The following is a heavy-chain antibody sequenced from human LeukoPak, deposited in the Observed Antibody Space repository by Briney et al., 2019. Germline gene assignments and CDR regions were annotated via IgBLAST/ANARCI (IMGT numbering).Heavy chain of an antibody. J-gene: IGHJ4*02. V-gene: IGHV3-9*01. Sequence: GGSLRLSCAASGFTFDDYAMHWVRQAPGKGLEWVSGISWNSGSIGYADSVKGRFTISRDNAKNSLSLQMNSLRVEDTAVYYCARDKVTYWGQGILVTVSS. CDR1: GFTFDDYA. CDR3: ARDKVTY. CDR2: ISWNSGSI.